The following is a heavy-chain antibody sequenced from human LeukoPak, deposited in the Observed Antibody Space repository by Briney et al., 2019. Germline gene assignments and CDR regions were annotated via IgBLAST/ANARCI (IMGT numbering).Heavy chain of an antibody. CDR1: EFSFSRYG. CDR3: ARESDYGDYSYFDY. CDR2: LSHGGRVE. D-gene: IGHD4-17*01. Sequence: SGGSLRLSCEASEFSFSRYGMHWVRQVPGKGLEWLAILSHGGRVEFYADSVKGRFTISRDNSKNTLSLQMNSLRAEDTAVYYCARESDYGDYSYFDYWGQGTLVTVSS. J-gene: IGHJ4*02. V-gene: IGHV3-30*03.